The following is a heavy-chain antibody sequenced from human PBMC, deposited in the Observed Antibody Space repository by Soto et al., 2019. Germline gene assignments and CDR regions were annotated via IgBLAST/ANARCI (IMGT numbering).Heavy chain of an antibody. V-gene: IGHV3-11*01. CDR2: ISSSGSTI. D-gene: IGHD2-21*02. J-gene: IGHJ6*02. Sequence: GESLRPSCGGSGFTCSDYCMSWIRQAPGKGLEWVSYISSSGSTIYYADSVKGRFTISRDNAKNSLYLQMNSLRAEDTAVYYCARDRGDSNYYYYGMDVWGQGTTVTVSS. CDR3: ARDRGDSNYYYYGMDV. CDR1: GFTCSDYC.